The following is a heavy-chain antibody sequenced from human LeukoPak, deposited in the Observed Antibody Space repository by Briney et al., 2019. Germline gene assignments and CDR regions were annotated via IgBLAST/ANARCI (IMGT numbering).Heavy chain of an antibody. CDR1: GFTFSSYA. V-gene: IGHV3-23*01. J-gene: IGHJ4*02. CDR2: ISGSGGST. Sequence: GGSLRLSCAASGFTFSSYAMSWVRQAPGKGLEWVSVISGSGGSTYYADSVKGRFTISRDNYKNTLYLQMNTLRAQDTAVYYCAKAPLEYCSGGSCYPFDYWGQGTLVTVSS. D-gene: IGHD2-15*01. CDR3: AKAPLEYCSGGSCYPFDY.